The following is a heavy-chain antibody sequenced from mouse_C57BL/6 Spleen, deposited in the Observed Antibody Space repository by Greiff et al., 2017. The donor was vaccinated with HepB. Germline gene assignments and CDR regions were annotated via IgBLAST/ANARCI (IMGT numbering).Heavy chain of an antibody. Sequence: LVESGAELARPGASVKMSCKASGYTFTSYTMHWVKQRPGQGLEWIGYINPSSGYTKYNQKFKDKATLTADKSSSTAYMQLSSLTSEDSAVYYCARVGSSYDWFAYWGQGTLVTVSA. CDR1: GYTFTSYT. CDR3: ARVGSSYDWFAY. D-gene: IGHD1-1*01. V-gene: IGHV1-4*01. CDR2: INPSSGYT. J-gene: IGHJ3*01.